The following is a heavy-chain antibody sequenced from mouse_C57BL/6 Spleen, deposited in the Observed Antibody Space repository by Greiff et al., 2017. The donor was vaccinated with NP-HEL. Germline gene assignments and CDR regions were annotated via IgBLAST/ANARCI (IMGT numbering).Heavy chain of an antibody. V-gene: IGHV2-2*01. D-gene: IGHD2-4*01. CDR3: ARGTGMITTGYYFDY. J-gene: IGHJ2*01. CDR1: GFSLTSYG. Sequence: QVQLQQSGPGLVQPSQSLSITCTVSGFSLTSYGVHWVRQSPGKGLEWLGVIWRGGSTDYNAAFISRLSISKDNSKSQVFFKMNSLQADDTAIYYCARGTGMITTGYYFDYWGQGTTLTVSS. CDR2: IWRGGST.